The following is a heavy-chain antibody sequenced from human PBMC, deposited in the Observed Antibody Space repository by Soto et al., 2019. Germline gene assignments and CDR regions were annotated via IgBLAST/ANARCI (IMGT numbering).Heavy chain of an antibody. Sequence: QVQLVESGGGVVQPGRSLRLSCAASGFTFSSYGMHWVRQAPGKGLEWVAGISYDGSNKYYADSVKGRFTISRDNSKDTLYLQMNSLRAEDTAVYYCANGAGIAVAGINGDFDYWGQGTLVTVSS. V-gene: IGHV3-30*18. CDR2: ISYDGSNK. J-gene: IGHJ4*02. D-gene: IGHD6-19*01. CDR1: GFTFSSYG. CDR3: ANGAGIAVAGINGDFDY.